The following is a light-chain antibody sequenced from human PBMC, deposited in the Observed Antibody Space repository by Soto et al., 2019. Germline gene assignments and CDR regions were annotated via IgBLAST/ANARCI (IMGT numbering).Light chain of an antibody. CDR2: DAS. CDR1: QSVSSY. J-gene: IGKJ1*01. Sequence: EIVLTQSPATLSLSPGERATLSCRASQSVSSYLAWYQQKPGQAPRLLIYDASNRATGIPARFSGSGSGTDFTLTISSLQFDDSAVYYCQQYNNWPRTFGQGTKVDIK. V-gene: IGKV3-11*01. CDR3: QQYNNWPRT.